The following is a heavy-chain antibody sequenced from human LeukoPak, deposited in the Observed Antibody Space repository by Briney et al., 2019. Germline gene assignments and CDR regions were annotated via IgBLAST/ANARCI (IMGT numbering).Heavy chain of an antibody. Sequence: GGSLRLSCAASGFTFDDYAMHWVRQTPGKGLEWVSAISGSGGSTYYADSVKGRFTISRDNSKNTLYLQMNSLRAEDTAVYYCAKDLSIAAAVLFDYWGQGTLVTVSS. CDR1: GFTFDDYA. CDR2: ISGSGGST. CDR3: AKDLSIAAAVLFDY. J-gene: IGHJ4*02. V-gene: IGHV3-23*01. D-gene: IGHD6-13*01.